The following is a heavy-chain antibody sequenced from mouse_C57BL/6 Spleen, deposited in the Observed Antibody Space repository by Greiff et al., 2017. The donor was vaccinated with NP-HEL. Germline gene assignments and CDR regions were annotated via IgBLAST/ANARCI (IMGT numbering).Heavy chain of an antibody. CDR2: FYPGSGSI. CDR1: GYTFTEYT. Sequence: QVHVKQSGAELVKPGASVKLSCKASGYTFTEYTIHWVKQRSGQGLEWIGWFYPGSGSIKYNEKFKDKATLTADKSSSTVYIELSRLTSEDSAVYFCARHEDDGNYLDYWGQGTTLTVSS. J-gene: IGHJ2*01. CDR3: ARHEDDGNYLDY. V-gene: IGHV1-62-2*01. D-gene: IGHD2-3*01.